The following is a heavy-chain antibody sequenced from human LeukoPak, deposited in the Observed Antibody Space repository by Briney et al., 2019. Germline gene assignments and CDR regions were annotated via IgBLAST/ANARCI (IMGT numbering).Heavy chain of an antibody. CDR3: ARHVWRVYDSSGYYPRAARKYYYMDV. D-gene: IGHD3-22*01. Sequence: PGGSLRLSCAASGFTFSSYGMHWVRQAPGKGLEWVAVISYDGSNKYYADSVKGRFTISRDNSKNTLYLQMNSLRAEDTAVYYCARHVWRVYDSSGYYPRAARKYYYMDVWGKGTTVTISS. CDR2: ISYDGSNK. CDR1: GFTFSSYG. J-gene: IGHJ6*03. V-gene: IGHV3-30*03.